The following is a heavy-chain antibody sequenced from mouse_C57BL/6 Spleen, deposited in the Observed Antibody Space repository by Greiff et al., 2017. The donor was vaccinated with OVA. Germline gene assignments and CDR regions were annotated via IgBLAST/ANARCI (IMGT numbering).Heavy chain of an antibody. J-gene: IGHJ3*01. Sequence: VKLQQSGAELMKPGASVKLSCKATGYTFTGYWIEWVKQRPGHGLEWIGEILPGSGSTNYNEKFKGKATFTADTSSNTAYLQLSSLTTEDSAIYYCARGGYYGSSPAWFAYWGQGTLVTVSA. D-gene: IGHD1-1*01. CDR2: ILPGSGST. CDR3: ARGGYYGSSPAWFAY. CDR1: GYTFTGYW. V-gene: IGHV1-9*01.